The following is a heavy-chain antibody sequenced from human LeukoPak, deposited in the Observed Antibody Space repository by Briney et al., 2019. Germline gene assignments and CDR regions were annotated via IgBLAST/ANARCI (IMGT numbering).Heavy chain of an antibody. CDR2: ISGSGGST. Sequence: GGSLRLSCAASGFTFSSYAMSWVRQAPGKGLEWVSAISGSGGSTYYADPVKGRFTISRDNSKNTLYLQMNSLRAEDTAVYYCAKDHPEYSSSVVGNFDYWGQGTLVTVSS. V-gene: IGHV3-23*01. D-gene: IGHD6-6*01. J-gene: IGHJ4*02. CDR3: AKDHPEYSSSVVGNFDY. CDR1: GFTFSSYA.